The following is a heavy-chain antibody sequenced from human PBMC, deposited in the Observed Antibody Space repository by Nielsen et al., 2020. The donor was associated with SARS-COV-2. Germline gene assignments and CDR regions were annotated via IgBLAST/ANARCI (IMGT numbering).Heavy chain of an antibody. CDR3: ARDWSRAFDV. V-gene: IGHV3-7*01. J-gene: IGHJ3*01. CDR2: IKPDGSEK. CDR1: GFTFSDSY. Sequence: GESLKISCAASGFTFSDSYMSWVRQVPGKGLEWVADIKPDGSEKFYVDSVKGRFTISRDNAKNSMSLQMNSLRVEDTAVYYCARDWSRAFDVWGQGTMVTVSS.